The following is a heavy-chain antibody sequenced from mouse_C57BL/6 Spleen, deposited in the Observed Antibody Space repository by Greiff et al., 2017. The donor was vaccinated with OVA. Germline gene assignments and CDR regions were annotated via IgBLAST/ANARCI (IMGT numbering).Heavy chain of an antibody. CDR1: GYTFTSYW. Sequence: QVQLQQPGAELVKPGASVKMSCKASGYTFTSYWITWVKQRPGQGLEWIGDIYPGSGSTNYNEKFKSKATLTVDKSSSTAYMQLSSLTSEDSSVYYCAGIYYDYDEGDYYAMDYWGQGTSVTVSS. CDR2: IYPGSGST. V-gene: IGHV1-55*01. CDR3: AGIYYDYDEGDYYAMDY. D-gene: IGHD2-4*01. J-gene: IGHJ4*01.